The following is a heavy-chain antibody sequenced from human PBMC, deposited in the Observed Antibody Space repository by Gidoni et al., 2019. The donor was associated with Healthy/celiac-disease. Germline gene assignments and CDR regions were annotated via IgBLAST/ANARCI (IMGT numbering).Heavy chain of an antibody. J-gene: IGHJ3*02. CDR1: GFTFGDYA. D-gene: IGHD6-19*01. CDR2: IRSKAYGGTT. Sequence: EVQLVESGGGLVKPGRSLRLSCKASGFTFGDYAMSWFRQAPGKGLEWVGFIRSKAYGGTTEYAASVKGRFTISRDDSKSIAYLQMNSLKTEDTAVYYCTRGIAVAGRDAFDIWGQGTMVTVSS. V-gene: IGHV3-49*05. CDR3: TRGIAVAGRDAFDI.